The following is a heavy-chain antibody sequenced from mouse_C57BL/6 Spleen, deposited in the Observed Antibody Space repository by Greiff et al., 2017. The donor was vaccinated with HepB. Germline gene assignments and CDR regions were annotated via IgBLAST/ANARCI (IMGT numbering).Heavy chain of an antibody. D-gene: IGHD3-2*02. CDR2: IHPNSGST. Sequence: QVQLQQPGAELVKPGASVKLSCKASGYTFTSYWMHWVKQRPGQGLEWIGMIHPNSGSTNYNEKFKSKATLTVDKSSSTAYMQLSSLTSEDSAVYYCAGAQATSAWFAYWGQGPLVTVSA. V-gene: IGHV1-64*01. CDR1: GYTFTSYW. J-gene: IGHJ3*01. CDR3: AGAQATSAWFAY.